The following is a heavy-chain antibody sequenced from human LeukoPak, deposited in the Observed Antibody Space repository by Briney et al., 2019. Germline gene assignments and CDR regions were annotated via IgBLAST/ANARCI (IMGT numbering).Heavy chain of an antibody. CDR3: ARRLTQYDCFDP. CDR1: GDSVSSNSVT. V-gene: IGHV6-1*01. J-gene: IGHJ5*02. D-gene: IGHD2-2*01. CDR2: TYYRSTWYN. Sequence: QTLSLTCAISGDSVSSNSVTWNWIRQSLSRGLEWLGRTYYRSTWYNDYAVSVRGRITVNPDTSKNQFSLHLNSVTPEDTAVYYCARRLTQYDCFDPWGQGILVTVSS.